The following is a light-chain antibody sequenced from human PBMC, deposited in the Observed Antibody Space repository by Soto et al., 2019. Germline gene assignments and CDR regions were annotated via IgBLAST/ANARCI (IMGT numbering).Light chain of an antibody. V-gene: IGKV1-27*01. J-gene: IGKJ3*01. CDR1: QDISNY. CDR3: QKYNSDPFS. CDR2: AAS. Sequence: DIQMTQSPSSLSASVGDRVTITCRASQDISNYLVWYQQKPGKVPNLLIYAASTLHSGVPSRFSGSGSGTDFTLTISRLQPEDVGNYYCQKYNSDPFSFRPGTKVEIK.